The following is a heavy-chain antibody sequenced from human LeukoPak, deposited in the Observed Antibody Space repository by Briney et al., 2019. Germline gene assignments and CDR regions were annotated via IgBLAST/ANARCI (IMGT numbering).Heavy chain of an antibody. CDR3: ARDRDWAGYSYGFYY. CDR1: GGTFSSYA. Sequence: ASVKVSCRASGGTFSSYAISWVRQAPGQGLEWMGGIIPIFGTANYAQKFQGRVTITADESTSTAYMELSSLRSEDTAVYYCARDRDWAGYSYGFYYWGQGTLVTVSS. J-gene: IGHJ4*02. D-gene: IGHD5-18*01. V-gene: IGHV1-69*13. CDR2: IIPIFGTA.